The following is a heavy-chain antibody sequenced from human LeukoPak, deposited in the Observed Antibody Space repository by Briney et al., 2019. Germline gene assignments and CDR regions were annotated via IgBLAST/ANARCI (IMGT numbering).Heavy chain of an antibody. CDR3: ARDEDIVVVPAARVTHFDY. V-gene: IGHV1-18*01. CDR1: GYTFTSYG. CDR2: ISAYNGNT. D-gene: IGHD2-2*01. J-gene: IGHJ4*02. Sequence: ASVKVSCKASGYTFTSYGISWVRQAPGQGLERMGWISAYNGNTNYAQKLQGRVTMTTDTSTSTAYMELRSLRSDDTAVYYCARDEDIVVVPAARVTHFDYWGQGTLVTVSS.